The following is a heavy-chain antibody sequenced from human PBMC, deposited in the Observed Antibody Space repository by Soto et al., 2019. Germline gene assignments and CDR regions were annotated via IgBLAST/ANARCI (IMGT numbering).Heavy chain of an antibody. D-gene: IGHD2-8*02. J-gene: IGHJ4*02. CDR3: ARDKITGLFDY. Sequence: SETLFLTCTVSCGSISSGGYYWSWIRQHPGKGLEWIGYIYYSGSTYYKPSLKSRVTISVDTSKNQFSLKLTSVTAADTAVYYCARDKITGLFDYWGQGTLVTVSS. CDR1: CGSISSGGYY. CDR2: IYYSGST. V-gene: IGHV4-31*03.